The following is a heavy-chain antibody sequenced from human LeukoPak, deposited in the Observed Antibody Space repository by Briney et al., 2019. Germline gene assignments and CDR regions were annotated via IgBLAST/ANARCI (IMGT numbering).Heavy chain of an antibody. CDR2: MIPILGIA. D-gene: IGHD2-2*01. V-gene: IGHV1-69*04. CDR1: GGTFSSYA. Sequence: GASVKVSCKASGGTFSSYAISWVRQAPGQGLEWMGRMIPILGIANYAQKFQGRVTITADKSTSTAYMELSSLRSEDTAVYYCARGCIVVVPAAICDDAFDIWGQGTMVTVSS. J-gene: IGHJ3*02. CDR3: ARGCIVVVPAAICDDAFDI.